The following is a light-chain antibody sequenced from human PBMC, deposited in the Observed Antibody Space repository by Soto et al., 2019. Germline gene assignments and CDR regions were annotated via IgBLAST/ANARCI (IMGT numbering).Light chain of an antibody. V-gene: IGKV4-1*01. J-gene: IGKJ1*01. Sequence: DIVMTQSPDSLAVSLGDRATINCKSSQSVFASHNNKNFLAWYQQRPGQPPKLLIYWASTREVGVPDRFSGSGSGTDFTLTISGLQAEDVAVYYCHQYQSAPPAFGQGTKVEIK. CDR2: WAS. CDR3: HQYQSAPPA. CDR1: QSVFASHNNKNF.